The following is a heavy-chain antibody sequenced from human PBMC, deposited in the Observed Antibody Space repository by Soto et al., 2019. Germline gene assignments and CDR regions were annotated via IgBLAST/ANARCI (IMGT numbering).Heavy chain of an antibody. CDR1: GFTFDDYA. V-gene: IGHV3-9*01. CDR3: AKDRGDYFDY. CDR2: ISWNSGSI. J-gene: IGHJ4*02. Sequence: EVQLVESGGGLVQPGRSRRLSCAASGFTFDDYAMHWVRQAPGKGLEWVSGISWNSGSIGYADSVKGRFTISRDNAKNSLYLQMNSLRAEDTALYYCAKDRGDYFDYWGQGTLVTVSS. D-gene: IGHD3-16*01.